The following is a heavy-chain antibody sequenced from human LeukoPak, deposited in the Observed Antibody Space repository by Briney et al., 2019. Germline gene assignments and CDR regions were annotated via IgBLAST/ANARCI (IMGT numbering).Heavy chain of an antibody. Sequence: GGSLRLSCAASGFTFSNAWMSWVRQAPGKGLEWVGRIKSKTDGGTTDYAAPVKGRFTISRDDSKNTLYLQMNSLKTEDTAVYYCTTGNVVPAAIPVGDYWGQGTLVTVSS. J-gene: IGHJ4*02. D-gene: IGHD2-2*02. CDR1: GFTFSNAW. CDR3: TTGNVVPAAIPVGDY. V-gene: IGHV3-15*01. CDR2: IKSKTDGGTT.